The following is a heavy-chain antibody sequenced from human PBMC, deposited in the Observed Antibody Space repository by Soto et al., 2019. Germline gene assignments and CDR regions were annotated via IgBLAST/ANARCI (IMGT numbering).Heavy chain of an antibody. CDR1: GYTFTGNY. J-gene: IGHJ3*02. D-gene: IGHD6-6*01. V-gene: IGHV1-2*07. CDR3: ARDGDSSSPFEI. Sequence: QVQLVQSGAEVKKPGASVKVSCKASGYTFTGNYMHWVRQAPGQGLEWMGWINPNSGGTNYAHKFQGRVTVPRDTSISTADMELSRLRSDDSAVYYCARDGDSSSPFEIWVQGTVVTVAS. CDR2: INPNSGGT.